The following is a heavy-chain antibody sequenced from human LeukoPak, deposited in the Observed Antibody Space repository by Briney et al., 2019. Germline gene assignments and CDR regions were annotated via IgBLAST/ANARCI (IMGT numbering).Heavy chain of an antibody. CDR2: IYYSGST. CDR1: AGSISSSSTD. D-gene: IGHD3-10*01. V-gene: IGHV4-39*01. Sequence: PRESLSPTCSVSAGSISSSSTDWGCVSPPPGGGRGWGGSIYYSGSTYYNPSLKSRVTISVDTSKNQFSLKLSSVTAADTAVYYCARHSTATMDRDYFDYWGQGTLVTVSS. J-gene: IGHJ4*02. CDR3: ARHSTATMDRDYFDY.